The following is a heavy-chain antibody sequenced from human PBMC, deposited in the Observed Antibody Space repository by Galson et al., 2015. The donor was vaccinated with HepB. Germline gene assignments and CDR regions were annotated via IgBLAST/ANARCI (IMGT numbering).Heavy chain of an antibody. CDR2: IYYSGST. CDR1: GGSISSGGYY. J-gene: IGHJ1*01. Sequence: TLSLTCTVSGGSISSGGYYWSWIRQHPGKGLEWIGYIYYSGSTYYNPSLKSRVTISVDTSKNQFSLKLSSVTAADTAVYYCARDAPDSSGYEYFQHWGQGTLVTVSS. V-gene: IGHV4-31*03. CDR3: ARDAPDSSGYEYFQH. D-gene: IGHD3-22*01.